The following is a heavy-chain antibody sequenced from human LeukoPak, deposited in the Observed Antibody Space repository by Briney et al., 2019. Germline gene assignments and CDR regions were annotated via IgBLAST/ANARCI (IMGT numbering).Heavy chain of an antibody. J-gene: IGHJ4*02. CDR3: ARDLFPNTYYDFWSVYYYFDY. V-gene: IGHV1-18*01. Sequence: ASVKVSCTASGYTFTSYGISWVRQAPGQGLEWMGWISAYNGNTNYAQKLQGRVTMTTDTSTSTAYMGLRSLRSDDTAVYYCARDLFPNTYYDFWSVYYYFDYWGQGTLVTVSS. CDR1: GYTFTSYG. CDR2: ISAYNGNT. D-gene: IGHD3-3*01.